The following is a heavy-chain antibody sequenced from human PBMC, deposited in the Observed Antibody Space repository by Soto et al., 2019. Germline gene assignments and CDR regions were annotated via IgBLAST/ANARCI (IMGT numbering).Heavy chain of an antibody. D-gene: IGHD3-22*01. Sequence: QGQLQESGPGLVKPSQTLSLTCTVSGGSISRGGYYWSWIRQHPGKGLEWIGYIYYSGSTSYNPSLKSRLTISLDTSRTQFALKLSSVTAADAAIYYCALTEGGYYPRFDHWGPGTLVTVSS. CDR1: GGSISRGGYY. V-gene: IGHV4-31*03. CDR2: IYYSGST. J-gene: IGHJ4*02. CDR3: ALTEGGYYPRFDH.